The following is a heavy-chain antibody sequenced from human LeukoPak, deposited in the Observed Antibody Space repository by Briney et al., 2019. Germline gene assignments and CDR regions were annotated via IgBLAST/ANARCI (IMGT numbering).Heavy chain of an antibody. CDR2: IRYDGSNK. CDR3: ARDYCSSTSCLLDY. J-gene: IGHJ4*02. V-gene: IGHV3-30*02. CDR1: GFTFSSCS. Sequence: GGSLRLSCAASGFTFSSCSMNWVRQAPGKGLEWVAFIRYDGSNKYYADPVKGRFTISRDNSKNTLYLQMGSLRAEDMAVYYCARDYCSSTSCLLDYWGQGTLVTVSS. D-gene: IGHD2-2*01.